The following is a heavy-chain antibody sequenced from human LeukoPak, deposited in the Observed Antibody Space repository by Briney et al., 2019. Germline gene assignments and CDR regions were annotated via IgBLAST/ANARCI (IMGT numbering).Heavy chain of an antibody. CDR2: FTTYDGAT. J-gene: IGHJ4*02. D-gene: IGHD2-8*01. CDR3: ARDPTNTIGRYVYFDY. Sequence: ASVKVSCQASGYSFTHFGTRWVQQAPGQGLEWRGGFTTYDGATHYAQNFQDRVTMTRDTSMSTAYMELRSLRSDDTAVYYCARDPTNTIGRYVYFDYWGQGTLVTVSS. V-gene: IGHV1-18*01. CDR1: GYSFTHFG.